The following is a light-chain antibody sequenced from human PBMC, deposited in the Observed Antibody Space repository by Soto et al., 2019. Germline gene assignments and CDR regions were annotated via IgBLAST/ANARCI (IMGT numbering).Light chain of an antibody. J-gene: IGKJ5*01. CDR3: QHSYSNFPIN. CDR2: VAS. Sequence: DIQMTQSPSSLSASVGDSLTITCRASQYISTYLNWYQQKPGKAPKLLIYVASNLQSGVPSRFSGRGSGAEYTLTISSLQPEDFATYFCQHSYSNFPINFGQGTRLEIK. V-gene: IGKV1-39*01. CDR1: QYISTY.